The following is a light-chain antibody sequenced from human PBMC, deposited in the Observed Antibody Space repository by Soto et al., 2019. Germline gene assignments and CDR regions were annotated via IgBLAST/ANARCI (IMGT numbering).Light chain of an antibody. V-gene: IGKV1-39*01. J-gene: IGKJ4*01. CDR1: QSISTY. CDR2: AAS. Sequence: DIQVTQSPSSLSASVGDRVTITCRASQSISTYLNWYQQKPGKAPKLLIYAASSLQSGVPSRFSGSGSGTDFTLTISSLQPEDFATFYCQHSYSSPPTFGGGTKVEI. CDR3: QHSYSSPPT.